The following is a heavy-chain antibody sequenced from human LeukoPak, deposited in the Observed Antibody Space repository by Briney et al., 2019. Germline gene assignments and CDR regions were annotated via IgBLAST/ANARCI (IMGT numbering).Heavy chain of an antibody. CDR1: GYTFTSYG. V-gene: IGHV1-18*01. D-gene: IGHD5-18*01. Sequence: GASVKVSCKASGYTFTSYGISWVRQAPGQGLEWMGWISAYNGNTNYAQKLQGRVTMTTDTSTSTAYMELRSLRSDDTAVYCCARDRYRYGHTPRPPDYWXXXTLVTVSS. CDR2: ISAYNGNT. J-gene: IGHJ4*01. CDR3: ARDRYRYGHTPRPPDY.